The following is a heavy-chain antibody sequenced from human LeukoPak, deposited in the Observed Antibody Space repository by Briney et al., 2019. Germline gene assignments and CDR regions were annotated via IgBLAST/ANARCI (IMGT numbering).Heavy chain of an antibody. CDR3: MDRDVVGEFDC. Sequence: GGSLRLSCAASGFIFKNAWMNWVRQTPGMGLDWVGRIRSNMAGGTTDYAAHVKFRFTISRDDSKNMLYLQMDSLKTEDKALYYCMDRDVVGEFDCWGQGTLVTVSS. J-gene: IGHJ4*02. V-gene: IGHV3-15*01. CDR2: IRSNMAGGTT. CDR1: GFIFKNAW. D-gene: IGHD5-18*01.